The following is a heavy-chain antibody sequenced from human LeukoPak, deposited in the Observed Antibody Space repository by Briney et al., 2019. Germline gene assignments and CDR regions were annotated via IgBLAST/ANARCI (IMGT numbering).Heavy chain of an antibody. CDR3: ATKAESDYYGSGSYFKLYYYYYMDV. J-gene: IGHJ6*03. CDR2: INTNTGNP. Sequence: ASVKVSCKASGYTFTSYAMNWVRQAPGQGLEWMGWINTNTGNPTYAQGFTGRFVFSLDASVSTAYLQISSLKAEDTAVYYCATKAESDYYGSGSYFKLYYYYYMDVWGKGTTVTVSS. CDR1: GYTFTSYA. D-gene: IGHD3-10*01. V-gene: IGHV7-4-1*02.